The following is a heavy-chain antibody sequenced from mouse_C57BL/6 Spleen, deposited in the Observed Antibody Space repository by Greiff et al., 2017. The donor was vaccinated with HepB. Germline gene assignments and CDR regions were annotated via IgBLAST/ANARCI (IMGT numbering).Heavy chain of an antibody. CDR1: GFSLTSYA. V-gene: IGHV2-9-1*01. Sequence: VKLMESGPGLVAPSQSLSITCTVSGFSLTSYAISWVRQPPGKGLEWLGVIWTGGGTNYNSALKSRLSISKDNSKSQVFLKMNSLQTDDTARYYCASNYGSSYDWYFDVWGTGTTVTVSS. CDR2: IWTGGGT. J-gene: IGHJ1*03. D-gene: IGHD1-1*01. CDR3: ASNYGSSYDWYFDV.